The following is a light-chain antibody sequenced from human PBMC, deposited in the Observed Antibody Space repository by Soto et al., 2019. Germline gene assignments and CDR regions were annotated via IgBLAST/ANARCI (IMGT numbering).Light chain of an antibody. CDR3: QQRSNWPPIT. CDR1: QSVSSY. CDR2: DAS. J-gene: IGKJ5*01. Sequence: NVLPQSPATLSLSPGERATLSCRASQSVSSYLAWYQQKPGQAPRLLIYDASNRATGIPARFSGSGSGTDFTLTISSLEPEDAAVYYCQQRSNWPPITFGQGTRLEI. V-gene: IGKV3-11*01.